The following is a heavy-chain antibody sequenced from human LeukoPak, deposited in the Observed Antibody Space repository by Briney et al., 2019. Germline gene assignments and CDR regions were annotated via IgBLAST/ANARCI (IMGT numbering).Heavy chain of an antibody. J-gene: IGHJ2*01. CDR2: ISSSISTI. CDR3: ARDKGSPPFDL. CDR1: GFTFSSYS. Sequence: GGSLRLSCAASGFTFSSYSMNWVRQAPGKGLEWVSYISSSISTIYYADSVRGRFTISRDNAKNSVYLQMNSLRAEDTAVYYCARDKGSPPFDLWGRGTLVTVSS. V-gene: IGHV3-48*01.